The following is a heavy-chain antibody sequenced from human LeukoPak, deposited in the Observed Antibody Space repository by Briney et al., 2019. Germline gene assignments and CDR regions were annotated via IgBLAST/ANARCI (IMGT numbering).Heavy chain of an antibody. J-gene: IGHJ4*02. D-gene: IGHD3-22*01. CDR3: ARVSSSGYYADY. CDR1: GFTFSSYS. CDR2: ISSSSSYI. V-gene: IGHV3-21*01. Sequence: PGGSLRLPCAASGFTFSSYSMNWVRQAPGKGLEWVSSISSSSSYIYYADSVKGRFTISRDNAKNSLYLQMNSLRAEDTAVCYCARVSSSGYYADYWGQGTLVTVSS.